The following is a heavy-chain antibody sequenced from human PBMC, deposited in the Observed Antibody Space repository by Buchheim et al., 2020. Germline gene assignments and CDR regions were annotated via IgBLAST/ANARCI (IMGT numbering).Heavy chain of an antibody. Sequence: QVQLQESGPGLVKPSGTLSLTCAVSGGSISSSNWWSWVRQPPGKGLEWIGEIYHSGSTNYNTSLKSRVTISVDKSKNQLSLKLSSVTAADTAVYYCARVNGHVPAAHHYYYYGMDVWGQGTT. D-gene: IGHD2-2*01. CDR2: IYHSGST. J-gene: IGHJ6*02. V-gene: IGHV4-4*02. CDR1: GGSISSSNW. CDR3: ARVNGHVPAAHHYYYYGMDV.